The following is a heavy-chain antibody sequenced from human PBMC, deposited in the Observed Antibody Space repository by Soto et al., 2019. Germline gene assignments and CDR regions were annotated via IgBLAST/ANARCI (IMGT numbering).Heavy chain of an antibody. J-gene: IGHJ3*02. V-gene: IGHV3-7*01. CDR2: IKQDGSEK. D-gene: IGHD3-3*01. Sequence: PGGSLRLSCAASGFTFSSYWMSWVRQAPGKGLEWVANIKQDGSEKYYVDSVKGRFTIPRDNAKNSLYLQMNSLRAEDTAVYYCARVCDFWSGYSDAFDIWGQGTMVTVSS. CDR1: GFTFSSYW. CDR3: ARVCDFWSGYSDAFDI.